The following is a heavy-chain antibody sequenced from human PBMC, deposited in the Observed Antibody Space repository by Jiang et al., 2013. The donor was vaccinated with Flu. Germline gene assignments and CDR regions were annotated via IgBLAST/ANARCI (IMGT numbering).Heavy chain of an antibody. D-gene: IGHD2-21*01. J-gene: IGHJ6*03. Sequence: LLESGGGLAKPGGSLRLSCAASGFIFSDHYMTWVRQAPGKGLEWISYISDSATTVHYADSVKGRFTISRDNAKGSLFLQLNNLRDDDTAVYFCARVGGADYNYYYFYMDVWGKGTTVTVSS. CDR1: GFIFSDHY. CDR3: ARVGGADYNYYYFYMDV. CDR2: ISDSATTV. V-gene: IGHV3-11*01.